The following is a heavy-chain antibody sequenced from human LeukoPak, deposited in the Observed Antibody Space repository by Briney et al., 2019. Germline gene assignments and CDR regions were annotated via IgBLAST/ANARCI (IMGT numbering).Heavy chain of an antibody. Sequence: NTSETLSLTCTVSGDSISTYYWSWIRQPPGKGLEWIGYIYYSGSTNYNPSLKSRVSISVVTSTNQVSLKLSSVTVADTAVYYCARDYYGSGSYYKGGNWFDPWGQGTLVTVSS. CDR1: GDSISTYY. D-gene: IGHD3-10*01. CDR2: IYYSGST. V-gene: IGHV4-59*01. CDR3: ARDYYGSGSYYKGGNWFDP. J-gene: IGHJ5*02.